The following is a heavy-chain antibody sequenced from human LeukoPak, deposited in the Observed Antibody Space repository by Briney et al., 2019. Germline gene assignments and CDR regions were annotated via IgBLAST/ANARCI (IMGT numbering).Heavy chain of an antibody. CDR3: ARVGTYGSGSYLSWLDY. V-gene: IGHV4-59*01. D-gene: IGHD3-10*01. CDR2: IYYSGST. J-gene: IGHJ4*02. CDR1: GGSIGSYY. Sequence: SETLSLTCTVSGGSIGSYYWSWIRQPPGKGLEWIGYIYYSGSTNYNPSLKSRVTISVDTSKNQFSLKLSSVTAADTAVYYCARVGTYGSGSYLSWLDYWGQGTLVTVSS.